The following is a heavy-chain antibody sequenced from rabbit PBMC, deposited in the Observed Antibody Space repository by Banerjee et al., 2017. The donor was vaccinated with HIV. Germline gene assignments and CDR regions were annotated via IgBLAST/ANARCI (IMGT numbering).Heavy chain of an antibody. CDR2: IYTGSGSI. J-gene: IGHJ4*01. CDR1: GFDFSSNA. D-gene: IGHD6-1*01. CDR3: AREFPNTYGYGGAGWNFNL. Sequence: QEQLEESGGDLVKPEGSLTLTCKASGFDFSSNAICWVRQAPGKGLEWIACIYTGSGSIWYASWAKGRFTTSKASSTTVPLQLNSLTAADTATYFCAREFPNTYGYGGAGWNFNLWGPGTLVTVS. V-gene: IGHV1S45*01.